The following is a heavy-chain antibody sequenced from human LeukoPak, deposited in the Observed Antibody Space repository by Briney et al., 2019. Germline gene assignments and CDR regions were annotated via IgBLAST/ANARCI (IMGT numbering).Heavy chain of an antibody. CDR2: ISAYNGNT. CDR1: GYTFTSYG. CDR3: ASYADYYDRSGSTADEY. J-gene: IGHJ4*02. V-gene: IGHV1-18*01. Sequence: AAVKVSRKASGYTFTSYGISWVRQAPGQGLEWMGWISAYNGNTNYAQKLQGRVTMTTDTSTSTAYMELRSLRSDDTAVYYCASYADYYDRSGSTADEYWGQGTLVTVSS. D-gene: IGHD3-22*01.